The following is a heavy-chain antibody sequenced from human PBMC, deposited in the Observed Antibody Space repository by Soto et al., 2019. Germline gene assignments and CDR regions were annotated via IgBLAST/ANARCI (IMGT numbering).Heavy chain of an antibody. CDR2: IFYSGTT. CDR3: ARGRGGTYDAFDI. J-gene: IGHJ3*02. D-gene: IGHD1-26*01. V-gene: IGHV4-59*01. Sequence: SETLSLTCTVSGGSMSSYYWSWIRQPPGKGLEWIGYIFYSGTTNYSPSLKSRVTMSLGTAKNQFSLNLTSVTAADTAVYYCARGRGGTYDAFDIWGQGTMVTVSS. CDR1: GGSMSSYY.